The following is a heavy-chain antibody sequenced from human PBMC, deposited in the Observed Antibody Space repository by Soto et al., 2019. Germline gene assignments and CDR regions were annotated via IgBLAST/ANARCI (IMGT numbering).Heavy chain of an antibody. V-gene: IGHV4-61*01. CDR3: ARDRVDYYDNPDHYGV. D-gene: IGHD3-22*01. J-gene: IGHJ4*02. CDR1: DVSVSSDIYY. Sequence: QVQLQESGPGLVKPSETLSLTCTVSDVSVSSDIYYWSWIRQPPGKGLEWIGYVSYSAFTDYNPALKRRVAMSVDTSKNQFSLRLTSVTAADTAVYYCARDRVDYYDNPDHYGVWGQGTLVTVSS. CDR2: VSYSAFT.